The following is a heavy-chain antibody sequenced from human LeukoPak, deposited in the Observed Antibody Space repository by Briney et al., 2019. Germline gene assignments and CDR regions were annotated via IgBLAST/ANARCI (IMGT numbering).Heavy chain of an antibody. V-gene: IGHV5-51*01. CDR1: GYSFTTHW. CDR2: IYPGDSDT. J-gene: IGHJ4*02. Sequence: GESLQISCKASGYSFTTHWIGWVRQMPGKGLEWMGIIYPGDSDTKYSPSFQGQVTISADKSINTAYLQWSSLKASDTAMYYCARQGDYGYYFDYWGQGTLVTVSS. CDR3: ARQGDYGYYFDY. D-gene: IGHD4-17*01.